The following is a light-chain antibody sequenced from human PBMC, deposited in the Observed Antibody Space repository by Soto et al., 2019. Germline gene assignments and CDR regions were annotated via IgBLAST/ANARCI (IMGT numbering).Light chain of an antibody. Sequence: EIVLTQSPDTLSLSPGERATLSCRASQSVSSSYLAWYQQKPGQAPRLLIYGASSRATGIPDRFSGSGSGTDYSLTISGLQPEDFATYYCQQTYSSHPWTFGQGTKVDIK. V-gene: IGKV3-20*01. CDR2: GAS. J-gene: IGKJ1*01. CDR3: QQTYSSHPWT. CDR1: QSVSSSY.